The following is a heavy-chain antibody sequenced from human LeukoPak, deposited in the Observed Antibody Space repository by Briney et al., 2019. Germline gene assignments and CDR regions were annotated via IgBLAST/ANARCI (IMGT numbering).Heavy chain of an antibody. CDR1: GFTFSSYG. CDR3: AKEGEHSGGVLRYFDWLPIALDY. V-gene: IGHV3-30*18. D-gene: IGHD3-9*01. Sequence: GGSLRLSCAASGFTFSSYGMHWVRQAPGEGLEWVAVISYDGSNKYYADSVKGRFTISRDNSKNTLYLQMNSLRAEDTAVYYCAKEGEHSGGVLRYFDWLPIALDYWGQGTLVTVSS. CDR2: ISYDGSNK. J-gene: IGHJ4*02.